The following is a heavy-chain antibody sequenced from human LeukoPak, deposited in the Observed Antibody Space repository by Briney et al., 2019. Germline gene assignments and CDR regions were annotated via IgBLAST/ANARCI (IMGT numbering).Heavy chain of an antibody. V-gene: IGHV1-69*04. J-gene: IGHJ5*02. CDR3: ARDYYGSGSYRFWFDP. Sequence: SVKVSCKASGGTFSSYTISWVRQAPGQGLEWMGGIIPILGIANYAQKFQGRVTITADKSTSTAYMELSSLRSEDTAVYYCARDYYGSGSYRFWFDPWGQGTLVTVSS. CDR2: IIPILGIA. D-gene: IGHD3-10*01. CDR1: GGTFSSYT.